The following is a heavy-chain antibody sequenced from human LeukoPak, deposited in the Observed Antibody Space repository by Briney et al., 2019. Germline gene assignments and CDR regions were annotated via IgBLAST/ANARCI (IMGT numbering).Heavy chain of an antibody. CDR3: ARHRIYYYGSGKGWFDP. CDR1: GYTFTSYY. D-gene: IGHD3-10*01. CDR2: ISAYNGNT. Sequence: ASVKVSCKASGYTFTSYYMHWVRQAPGQGREWMGWISAYNGNTNYAKKLQGRVTMTTDTSTSTTYMEMRSRRSDDTAVYYCARHRIYYYGSGKGWFDPWGQGTLVTVSS. J-gene: IGHJ5*02. V-gene: IGHV1-18*04.